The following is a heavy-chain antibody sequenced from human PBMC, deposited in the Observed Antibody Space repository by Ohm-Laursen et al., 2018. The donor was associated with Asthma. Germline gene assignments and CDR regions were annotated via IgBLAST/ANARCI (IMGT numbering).Heavy chain of an antibody. Sequence: SLRLSCTASGFTFSDYFMHWVRQRPGGGLVWISHLFPDGRRTNYADSVKGRFTISRDDAQNTVYLQMNSLRVGDTAVYYCARGNVEGLLWGQGTLVTVSS. D-gene: IGHD5-24*01. CDR1: GFTFSDYF. CDR2: LFPDGRRT. J-gene: IGHJ4*02. V-gene: IGHV3-74*01. CDR3: ARGNVEGLL.